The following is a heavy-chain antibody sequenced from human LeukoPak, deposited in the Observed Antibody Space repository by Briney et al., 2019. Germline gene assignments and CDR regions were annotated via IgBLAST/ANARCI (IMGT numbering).Heavy chain of an antibody. CDR3: AKGQWELYFDY. CDR2: IAGGDDR. CDR1: GFIFSPYA. D-gene: IGHD1-26*01. V-gene: IGHV3-23*01. Sequence: GGSLRLSCAASGFIFSPYAMSWVRQAPGKGLEWVAGIAGGDDRFYADSVKGRFSISRDNSKNTVDLQMNSLRAEDTAVYYCAKGQWELYFDYWGQGTLVTVSS. J-gene: IGHJ4*02.